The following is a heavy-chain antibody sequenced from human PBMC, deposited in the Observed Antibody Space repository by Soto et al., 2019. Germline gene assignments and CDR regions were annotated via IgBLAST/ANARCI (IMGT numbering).Heavy chain of an antibody. CDR3: ARQPWGYSGYRGGTRRENWLDP. Sequence: SETLSLTCAVYGGSFSGYYWSWIRQPPGKGLEWTGEINHSGSTNYNPSLKSRVTISVDTSKNQFSLKLSSVTAADTAVYYCARQPWGYSGYRGGTRRENWLDPWGQGTLVTVSS. CDR2: INHSGST. J-gene: IGHJ5*02. D-gene: IGHD5-12*01. CDR1: GGSFSGYY. V-gene: IGHV4-34*01.